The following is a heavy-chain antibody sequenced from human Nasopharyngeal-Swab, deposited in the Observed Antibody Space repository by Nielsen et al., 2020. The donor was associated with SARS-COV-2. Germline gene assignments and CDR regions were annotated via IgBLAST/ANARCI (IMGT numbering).Heavy chain of an antibody. CDR1: GFSFSTYA. Sequence: GSLKISCAASGFSFSTYAMSWVRQAPGKGLEWVSAISGSGGDTYYADSVKGRFTISRDNSKNTLYLRMNSLRAEDTAVYYCAKDGSSSPTYWGQGTLVTVSS. V-gene: IGHV3-23*01. CDR2: ISGSGGDT. J-gene: IGHJ4*02. CDR3: AKDGSSSPTY. D-gene: IGHD6-13*01.